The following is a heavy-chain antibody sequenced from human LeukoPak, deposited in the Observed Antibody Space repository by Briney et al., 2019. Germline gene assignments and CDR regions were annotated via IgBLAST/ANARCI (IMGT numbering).Heavy chain of an antibody. Sequence: SETLSLTCTVSGVSISSYSWSWIRQPPGKGLEWIGYIYYSGGTNYNPSLKSRVTISIDTSKKQFSLKLSSVTAADTAVYYCARGNLPFDSWGQGTLVTVSS. CDR1: GVSISSYS. V-gene: IGHV4-59*01. J-gene: IGHJ4*02. CDR2: IYYSGGT. CDR3: ARGNLPFDS.